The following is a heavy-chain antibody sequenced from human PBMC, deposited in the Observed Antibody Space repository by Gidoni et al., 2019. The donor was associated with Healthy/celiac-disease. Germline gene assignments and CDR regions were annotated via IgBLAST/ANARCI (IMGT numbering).Heavy chain of an antibody. Sequence: EVQLLESGGGLVQPGGSLRLYCAASGFTFSSYAMSWVRQAPGKGLAWVSAISGSGGSTYYADSVKARFTISRDNSKNTLYLQMNSLRAEDTAVYYCAKEKYYDSSGYPTHWGQGTLVTVSS. V-gene: IGHV3-23*01. D-gene: IGHD3-22*01. CDR2: ISGSGGST. J-gene: IGHJ4*02. CDR3: AKEKYYDSSGYPTH. CDR1: GFTFSSYA.